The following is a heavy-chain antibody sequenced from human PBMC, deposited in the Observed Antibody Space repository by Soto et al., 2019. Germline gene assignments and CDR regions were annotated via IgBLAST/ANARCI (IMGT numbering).Heavy chain of an antibody. CDR3: AREGAARQPPPTGYNWFDP. D-gene: IGHD6-6*01. CDR2: IIPIFGTA. J-gene: IGHJ5*02. Sequence: ASVKVSCKASGGTFSSYAISWVRQAPGQGLEWMGGIIPIFGTANYAQKFQGRVTITADESTTTAYMELSSLRSEDTAVYYCAREGAARQPPPTGYNWFDPWGQGTLVTVS. CDR1: GGTFSSYA. V-gene: IGHV1-69*13.